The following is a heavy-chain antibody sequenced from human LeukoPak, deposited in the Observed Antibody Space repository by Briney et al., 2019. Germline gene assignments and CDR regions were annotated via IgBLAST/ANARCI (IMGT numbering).Heavy chain of an antibody. Sequence: PGGSLRLSCAASGFTFSSYGMSWVRQAPGKGLEWVANIKQDGSEKYYVDSVKGRFTISRDNAKNSLYLQMNSLRAEDTAVYYCARDVTYGRYYYYYYMDVWGKGTTVTISS. D-gene: IGHD3-10*01. CDR1: GFTFSSYG. CDR2: IKQDGSEK. J-gene: IGHJ6*03. V-gene: IGHV3-7*01. CDR3: ARDVTYGRYYYYYYMDV.